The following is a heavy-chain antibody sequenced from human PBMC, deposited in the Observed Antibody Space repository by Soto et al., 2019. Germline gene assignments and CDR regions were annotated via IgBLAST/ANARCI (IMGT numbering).Heavy chain of an antibody. J-gene: IGHJ4*02. CDR1: GFTFSSYA. CDR2: ISGSGGST. CDR3: ARHRQIFGVVIDY. D-gene: IGHD3-3*01. V-gene: IGHV3-23*01. Sequence: GSLRLSCAASGFTFSSYAMSWVRQAPGKGLEWVSAISGSGGSTYYADSVKGRFTISRDNSKNTLYLQMNSLRAEDTAVYYCARHRQIFGVVIDYWGQGTLVTVSS.